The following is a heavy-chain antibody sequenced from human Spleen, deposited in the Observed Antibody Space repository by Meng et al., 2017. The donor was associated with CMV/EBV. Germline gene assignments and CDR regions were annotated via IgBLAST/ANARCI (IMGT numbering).Heavy chain of an antibody. V-gene: IGHV3-30*02. D-gene: IGHD2-15*01. J-gene: IGHJ4*02. CDR1: GVTFSNYG. CDR2: IRYDGSSK. CDR3: AKDSGGSCLDY. Sequence: GESLKISCAASGVTFSNYGMSWVRQAPGKGLEWVAFIRYDGSSKHYADSVKGRFTISRDNSKNTLYLQMNSLRAEDTAVYYCAKDSGGSCLDYWGQGTLVTVSS.